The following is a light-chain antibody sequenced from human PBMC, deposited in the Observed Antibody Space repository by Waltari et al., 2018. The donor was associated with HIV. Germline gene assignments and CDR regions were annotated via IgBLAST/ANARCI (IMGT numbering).Light chain of an antibody. CDR1: QDIRHY. CDR3: QQYADLPLT. J-gene: IGKJ4*01. Sequence: DIQMTQSPSFLSASVGDKVTITCQASQDIRHYLNWYQKKAGKAPKFLIYDASKLQTGVPSRFSGSDSGTDLTLTITSLQSEDIGTYYCQQYADLPLTFGGGTQVEIK. V-gene: IGKV1-33*01. CDR2: DAS.